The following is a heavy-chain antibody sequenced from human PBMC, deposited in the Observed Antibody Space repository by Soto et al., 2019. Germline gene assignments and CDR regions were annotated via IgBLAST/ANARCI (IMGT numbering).Heavy chain of an antibody. Sequence: QVQLVESGGGVVQPARSLRLSCAASGFTFSSYGMHWVRQAPGKGLEWVAVISYDGRNKYYAESVKGRFTISRDNSKNTLLMQMNSLRADDTAVYYCARDQDIVAPTRTGYYYYGMDVWGQGTTVTVSS. V-gene: IGHV3-30*03. CDR3: ARDQDIVAPTRTGYYYYGMDV. CDR1: GFTFSSYG. J-gene: IGHJ6*02. D-gene: IGHD5-12*01. CDR2: ISYDGRNK.